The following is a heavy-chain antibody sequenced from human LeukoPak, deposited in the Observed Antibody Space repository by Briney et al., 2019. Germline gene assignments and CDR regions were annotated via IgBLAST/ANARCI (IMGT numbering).Heavy chain of an antibody. Sequence: PGGSLRLSCAASGFTFSSYGMSWVRQAPGKGLEWVSAISGSGGSTYYADSVKGRFTISRDNSKNTLYLQMNSLRAEDTAVYYCAKVPPIRRRCSGGSCYHPAVWFDPWGQGTLVTVSS. CDR2: ISGSGGST. J-gene: IGHJ5*02. D-gene: IGHD2-15*01. CDR1: GFTFSSYG. V-gene: IGHV3-23*01. CDR3: AKVPPIRRRCSGGSCYHPAVWFDP.